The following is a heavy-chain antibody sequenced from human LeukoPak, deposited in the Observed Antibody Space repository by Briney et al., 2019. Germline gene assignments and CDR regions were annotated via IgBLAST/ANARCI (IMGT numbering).Heavy chain of an antibody. D-gene: IGHD1-14*01. CDR3: ARGQLTDDLDY. CDR1: GYTFTDHY. Sequence: ASVKVSCKALGYTFTDHYFHWLRQAPGQGLEWMGWIHPGRGDTNYAQKFQGRVTMTRDTSISTAYMELSRLRSDDTAVYYCARGQLTDDLDYWGQGTLVTVSS. CDR2: IHPGRGDT. V-gene: IGHV1-2*02. J-gene: IGHJ4*02.